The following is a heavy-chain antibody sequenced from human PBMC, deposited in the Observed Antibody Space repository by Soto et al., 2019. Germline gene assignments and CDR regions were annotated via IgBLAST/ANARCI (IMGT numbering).Heavy chain of an antibody. CDR3: ARGSSNGVDV. J-gene: IGHJ6*02. CDR2: MHGGGSRT. CDR1: GFTFSSYW. Sequence: EVQLVESGGDLVQPGGSLRLSCAASGFTFSSYWMRWVRQVPGKGLEWVTHMHGGGSRTNYVDSVKGRFTISSDNAMNTPSPQMNSLRAEDMAVYYCARGSSNGVDVWGQGTTVTVPS. V-gene: IGHV3-74*01.